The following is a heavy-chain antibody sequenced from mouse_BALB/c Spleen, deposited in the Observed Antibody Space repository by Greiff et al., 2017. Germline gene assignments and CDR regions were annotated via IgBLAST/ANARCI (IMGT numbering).Heavy chain of an antibody. D-gene: IGHD1-2*01. CDR1: GFTFSDFY. CDR2: SRNKANDYTT. CDR3: ARVHYYGLFAY. V-gene: IGHV7-1*02. Sequence: EVMLVESGGGLVQPGGSLRLSCATSGFTFSDFYMEWVRQPPGKRLEWIAASRNKANDYTTEYSASVKGRFIVSRDTSQSILYLQMNALRAEDTAIYYCARVHYYGLFAYWGQGTLVTVSA. J-gene: IGHJ3*01.